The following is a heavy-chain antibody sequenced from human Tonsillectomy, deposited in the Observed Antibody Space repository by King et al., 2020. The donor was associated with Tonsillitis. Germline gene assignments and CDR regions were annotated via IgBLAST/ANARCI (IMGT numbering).Heavy chain of an antibody. J-gene: IGHJ5*02. Sequence: VQLVESGGGLVKPGGSPRLSCAASGFTFSSYSMNWVRQAPGKGLEWVSSISSSSSYIYYADSVKGRFTISRDNAKNSLYLQMNSLRAEDTAVYYCAREHFPVITMVRGVIIKSGGWFDPWGQGTLVTVSS. CDR2: ISSSSSYI. CDR1: GFTFSSYS. V-gene: IGHV3-21*01. CDR3: AREHFPVITMVRGVIIKSGGWFDP. D-gene: IGHD3-10*01.